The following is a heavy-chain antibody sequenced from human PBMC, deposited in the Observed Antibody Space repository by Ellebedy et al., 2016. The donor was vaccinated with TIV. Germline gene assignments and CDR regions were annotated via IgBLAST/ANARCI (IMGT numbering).Heavy chain of an antibody. D-gene: IGHD3-10*01. V-gene: IGHV3-33*08. CDR1: GFTFSSYA. CDR3: ARDLRRGRSGSFDY. CDR2: RWYDGSNK. J-gene: IGHJ4*02. Sequence: GESLKIPCAASGFTFSSYAMSWVRQAPGKGLEWVAVRWYDGSNKYYADSVKGRFTISRDNSKNTLYLQMNSLRAEDTAVYYCARDLRRGRSGSFDYWGQGTLVTVSS.